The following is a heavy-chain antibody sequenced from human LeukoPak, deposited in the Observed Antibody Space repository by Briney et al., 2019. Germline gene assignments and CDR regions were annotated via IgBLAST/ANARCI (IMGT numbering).Heavy chain of an antibody. CDR1: GGSISSYY. V-gene: IGHV4-59*01. CDR2: IHSSGNT. D-gene: IGHD6-13*01. J-gene: IGHJ6*03. Sequence: SETLSLTCTVSGGSISSYYWSWIRQPPGKGLEWIGYIHSSGNTNYNPSLKSRVTIPVDTSKNQFSLKLSSVTAADTAVYYCARAQTTFLYSPYYYYMDVWGKGTTVTVSS. CDR3: ARAQTTFLYSPYYYYMDV.